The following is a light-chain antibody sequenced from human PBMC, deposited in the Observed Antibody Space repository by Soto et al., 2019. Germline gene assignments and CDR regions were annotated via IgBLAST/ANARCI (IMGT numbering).Light chain of an antibody. J-gene: IGKJ4*01. V-gene: IGKV3D-20*02. CDR3: QQRSNWPPFS. Sequence: EIVLTQSPGTLSLSPGERATLSCRASQSVSSSYLAWYQQKPGQAPRLLIYDASNRATGIPARFSGSGSGTDFTLTISSLEPEDFAVYYCQQRSNWPPFSFGGGTKVDI. CDR1: QSVSSSY. CDR2: DAS.